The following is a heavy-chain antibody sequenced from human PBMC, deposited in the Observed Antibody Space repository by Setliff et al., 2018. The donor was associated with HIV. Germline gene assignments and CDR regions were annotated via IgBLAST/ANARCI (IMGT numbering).Heavy chain of an antibody. CDR1: GFTFNDYA. V-gene: IGHV3-9*01. CDR3: ARDSSRGYLDWLSLKYYYSYYIDV. D-gene: IGHD3-9*01. Sequence: GGSLRLSCAASGFTFNDYAMHWVRQAPGKGLEWVSGITWNSGEIGYAGSVKGRFTISRDNAKNSLYLQMSSLRAEDTAVYYCARDSSRGYLDWLSLKYYYSYYIDVWGKGTTVTVSS. CDR2: ITWNSGEI. J-gene: IGHJ6*03.